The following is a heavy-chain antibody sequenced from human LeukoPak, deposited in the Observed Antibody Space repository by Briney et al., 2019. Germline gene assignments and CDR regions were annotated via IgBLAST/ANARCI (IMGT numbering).Heavy chain of an antibody. V-gene: IGHV3-48*03. Sequence: PGGSLRLSCAASGFTFSSYEMNWVRQAPGKGLEWVSYISSSGSTIYYADSVKGRFTISRDNAKNSLYLQMNSLRAEDTAVYYCARVSWLREMSYYYYYMDVWGRGTTVTVSS. CDR3: ARVSWLREMSYYYYYMDV. CDR2: ISSSGSTI. CDR1: GFTFSSYE. J-gene: IGHJ6*03. D-gene: IGHD5-12*01.